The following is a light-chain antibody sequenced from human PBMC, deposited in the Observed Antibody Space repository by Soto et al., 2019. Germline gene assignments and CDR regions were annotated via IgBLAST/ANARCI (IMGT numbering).Light chain of an antibody. CDR3: CSYAGRDTYVV. CDR1: SSDVGSYNY. Sequence: QSVLTQPRSVSGSPGQSVTISCTGTSSDVGSYNYVSWYQQHPGKAPKLMIYDVTKRPSGVPDCFSGSKSGNTASLTISGLQAEDEADYSCCSYAGRDTYVVFGGGTKVTVL. V-gene: IGLV2-11*01. J-gene: IGLJ2*01. CDR2: DVT.